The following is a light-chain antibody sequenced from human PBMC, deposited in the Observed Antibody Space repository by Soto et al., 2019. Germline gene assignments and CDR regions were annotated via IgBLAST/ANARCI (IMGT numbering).Light chain of an antibody. CDR1: SSNIGVNY. V-gene: IGLV1-47*01. Sequence: QLVLTQPPSASGTPGQRATISCSGSSSNIGVNYVYWYQQLPGTAPKLLIYRNIQRPSGVPDRFSGSKSGTSASLAISGLRSADEADYYCAAWDDSLRGVVFGGGTKLTVL. J-gene: IGLJ3*02. CDR3: AAWDDSLRGVV. CDR2: RNI.